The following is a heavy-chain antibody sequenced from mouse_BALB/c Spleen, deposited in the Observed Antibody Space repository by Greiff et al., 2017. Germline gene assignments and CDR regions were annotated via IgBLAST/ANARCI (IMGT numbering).Heavy chain of an antibody. CDR2: INPSNGGT. D-gene: IGHD1-1*01. V-gene: IGHV1S81*02. Sequence: QVQLQQSGAELVKPGASVKLSCKASGYTFTSYYMYWVKQRPGQGLEWIGEINPSNGGTNFNEKFKSKATLTVDKSSSTAYMQLSSLTSEDSAVYYCTRTLYYGSSSFAYWGQGTLVTVSA. CDR1: GYTFTSYY. J-gene: IGHJ3*01. CDR3: TRTLYYGSSSFAY.